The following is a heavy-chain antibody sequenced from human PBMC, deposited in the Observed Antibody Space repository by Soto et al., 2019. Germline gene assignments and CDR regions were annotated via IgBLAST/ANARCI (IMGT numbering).Heavy chain of an antibody. V-gene: IGHV4-34*01. J-gene: IGHJ5*02. CDR3: ARGGLGYCSSTSCYNWFDP. Sequence: SETLSLTCAVYGGSSSGYYWIWIRQPPGKGMEWIGEINHSGSTNYNPSLKSRVTISVDTSKNQFSLKLSSVTAADTAVYYCARGGLGYCSSTSCYNWFDPWGQGTLVTVSS. CDR1: GGSSSGYY. CDR2: INHSGST. D-gene: IGHD2-2*01.